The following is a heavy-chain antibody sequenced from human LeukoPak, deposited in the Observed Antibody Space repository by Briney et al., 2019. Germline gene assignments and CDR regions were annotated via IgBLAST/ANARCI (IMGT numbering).Heavy chain of an antibody. CDR3: ASPGPHSGSYQSPLDY. V-gene: IGHV4-34*01. D-gene: IGHD1-26*01. Sequence: SETLSLTCAVYAVSCSGYYWSWIRQPPGKGLEGIVEIKHSGSTNYNPSLKSRVTISVDTSKNQFSLKLSSVTAADTAVYYCASPGPHSGSYQSPLDYWGQGTLVTVSS. CDR1: AVSCSGYY. CDR2: IKHSGST. J-gene: IGHJ4*02.